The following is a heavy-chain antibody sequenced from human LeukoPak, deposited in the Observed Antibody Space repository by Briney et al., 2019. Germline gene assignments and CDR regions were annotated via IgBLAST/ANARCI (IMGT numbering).Heavy chain of an antibody. J-gene: IGHJ6*02. D-gene: IGHD6-19*01. Sequence: SETLSLTCAVSGDSITSSSYYWAWIRQSAGRGLEWIGRFYTGGSTNYNPSLKSRVTMSVDTSKNQFSLKLTSVIAADTAVYYCARDALDSSGWFYHGMDVWGQGTTVTVSS. CDR3: ARDALDSSGWFYHGMDV. CDR2: FYTGGST. CDR1: GDSITSSSYY. V-gene: IGHV4-61*02.